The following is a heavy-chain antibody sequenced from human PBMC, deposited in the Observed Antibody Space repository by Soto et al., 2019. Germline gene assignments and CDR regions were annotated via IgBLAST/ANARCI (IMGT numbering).Heavy chain of an antibody. Sequence: QVPLQESGPGLVKPSGTLSLTCAVSSGSISSSNWWSWVRQPPGKGLAWIGEIYHSGSTHYNTSLKSRVTISVYKSKNKVSLKLSSVSAADTAVYYCASGGGRSGWFSSFDIWGQGTMVTVSS. J-gene: IGHJ3*02. CDR1: SGSISSSNW. CDR2: IYHSGST. D-gene: IGHD6-19*01. V-gene: IGHV4-4*02. CDR3: ASGGGRSGWFSSFDI.